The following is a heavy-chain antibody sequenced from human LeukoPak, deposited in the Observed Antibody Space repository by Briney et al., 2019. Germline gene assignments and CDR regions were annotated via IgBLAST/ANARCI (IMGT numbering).Heavy chain of an antibody. V-gene: IGHV4-30-4*07. J-gene: IGHJ4*02. CDR1: GGSISSGGYS. CDR2: IYYRGST. CDR3: ARGWGPAYCGGDCHRHFDY. Sequence: PSETLSLTCGVSGGSISSGGYSWSWLRQPPGKGLECIGFIYYRGSTYYNPSLKSRVTISVDTSKNQSSLKLTSVTAADTAVYYCARGWGPAYCGGDCHRHFDYWGQGTLVTVSS. D-gene: IGHD2-21*02.